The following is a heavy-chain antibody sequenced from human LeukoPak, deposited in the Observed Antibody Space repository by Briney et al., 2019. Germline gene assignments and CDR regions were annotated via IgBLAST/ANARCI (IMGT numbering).Heavy chain of an antibody. V-gene: IGHV4-39*01. CDR1: GGSISSGYYY. CDR2: VFYSGST. CDR3: ARNSSTIVPRPDPHYYYNYMDV. D-gene: IGHD6-6*01. Sequence: SETLSLTCTVSGGSISSGYYYWGWIRQPPGKGLEWIGSVFYSGSTSYNPSFKSRITMSVDTSKNQFSLRLNSVTAADTAVYYCARNSSTIVPRPDPHYYYNYMDVWGRATTVTVSS. J-gene: IGHJ6*03.